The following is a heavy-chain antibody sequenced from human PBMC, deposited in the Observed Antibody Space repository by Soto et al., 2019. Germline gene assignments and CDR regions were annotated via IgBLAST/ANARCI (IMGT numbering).Heavy chain of an antibody. D-gene: IGHD6-6*01. J-gene: IGHJ4*02. V-gene: IGHV1-58*01. CDR2: IVVGSGNT. CDR1: GCTFTSSA. Sequence: QMQLVQSGPEVKKPGTSVKVSCKASGCTFTSSAVQWVRQARGQRLEWIGWIVVGSGNTNYAQKFQERVTITRDMSTSTAYMELSSLRSEDTAVYYCAAGYSSSSGGIYWGQGTLVTVSS. CDR3: AAGYSSSSGGIY.